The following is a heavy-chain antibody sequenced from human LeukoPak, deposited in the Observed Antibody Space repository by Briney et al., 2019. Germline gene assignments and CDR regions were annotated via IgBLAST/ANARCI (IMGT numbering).Heavy chain of an antibody. D-gene: IGHD6-13*01. J-gene: IGHJ4*02. CDR2: ISYDGSNK. Sequence: GGSLRLSCAASGFIFNNYGMHWVRQAPGKGLEWVAVISYDGSNKNYADSVKGRFTISRDSSKNTVYLQMNSLRAEDTAVYYCARGDGQGIAAAGLFDYWGQGTLVTVSS. CDR3: ARGDGQGIAAAGLFDY. CDR1: GFIFNNYG. V-gene: IGHV3-30*03.